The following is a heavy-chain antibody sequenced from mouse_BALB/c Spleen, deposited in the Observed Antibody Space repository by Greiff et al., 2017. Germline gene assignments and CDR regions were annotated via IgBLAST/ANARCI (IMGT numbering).Heavy chain of an antibody. CDR1: GYTFTSYY. Sequence: VQLQQSGAELVKPGASVKLSCKASGYTFTSYYMYWVKQRPGQGLEWIGEINPSNGGTNFNEKFKSKATLTLDKSSSTAYMQLSSLTSEDSAVYYCTRRRSIYYYGSSRYYAMDYWGQGTSVTVSS. V-gene: IGHV1S81*02. CDR3: TRRRSIYYYGSSRYYAMDY. D-gene: IGHD1-1*01. CDR2: INPSNGGT. J-gene: IGHJ4*01.